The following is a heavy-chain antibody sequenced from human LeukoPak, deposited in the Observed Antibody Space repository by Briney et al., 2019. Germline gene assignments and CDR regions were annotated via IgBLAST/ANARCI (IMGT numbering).Heavy chain of an antibody. CDR2: INPNSGGT. J-gene: IGHJ5*02. CDR1: GYTFTGSY. Sequence: ASVKVSCKASGYTFTGSYMHWVRQAPGQGLEWMGWINPNSGGTNYAQKFQGRVTMTRDTSISTAYMELSRLRSDDTAVYYCARDWGYCSGGSCSNWFDPWGQGTLVTVSS. V-gene: IGHV1-2*02. CDR3: ARDWGYCSGGSCSNWFDP. D-gene: IGHD2-15*01.